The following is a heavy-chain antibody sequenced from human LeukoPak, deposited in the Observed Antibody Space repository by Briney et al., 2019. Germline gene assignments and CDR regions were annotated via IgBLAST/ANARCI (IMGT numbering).Heavy chain of an antibody. CDR1: GGSISSYY. V-gene: IGHV4-59*01. CDR2: VYYSGSST. CDR3: ARESPYYYGLDV. Sequence: NTSETLSFTCTVSGGSISSYYWSWIRQPPGKGLEWIGNVYYSGSSTNYNPSLKSRVTISIHTSENQFSLTLYSVTAADTAVYYCARESPYYYGLDVWGQGATVTVSS. J-gene: IGHJ6*02.